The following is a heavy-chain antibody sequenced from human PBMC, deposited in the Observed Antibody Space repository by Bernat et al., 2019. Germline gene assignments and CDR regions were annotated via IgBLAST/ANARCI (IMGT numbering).Heavy chain of an antibody. V-gene: IGHV3-7*03. J-gene: IGHJ4*02. CDR3: ARQADYDILTGYHEGFDY. CDR1: GFTFSSYW. Sequence: VQLVESGGGLVQPGGSLRLSCAASGFTFSSYWMSWVRQAPGKGLEWVANIKQDGSEKYYVDSVKGRFTISRDNAKNSLYLQMNSLRAEDTAVYYCARQADYDILTGYHEGFDYWGQGTLVTVSS. D-gene: IGHD3-9*01. CDR2: IKQDGSEK.